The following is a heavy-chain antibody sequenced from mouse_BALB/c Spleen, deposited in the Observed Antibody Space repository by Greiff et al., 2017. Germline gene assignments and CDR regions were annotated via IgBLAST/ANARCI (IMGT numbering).Heavy chain of an antibody. CDR3: VREGSYGNYDY. Sequence: VQLKESGPGLVAPSQSLSITCTVSGFSLTSYDISWIRQPPGKGLEWLGVIWTGGGTNYNSAFMSRLSISKDNSKSQVFLKMNSLQTDDTAIYYCVREGSYGNYDYWGQGTTLTVSS. CDR1: GFSLTSYD. J-gene: IGHJ2*01. V-gene: IGHV2-9-2*01. CDR2: IWTGGGT. D-gene: IGHD2-1*01.